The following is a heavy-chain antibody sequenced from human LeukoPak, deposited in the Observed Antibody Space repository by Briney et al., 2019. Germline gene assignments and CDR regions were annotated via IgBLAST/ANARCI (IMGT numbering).Heavy chain of an antibody. CDR3: AGESESSGWYDF. D-gene: IGHD3-22*01. V-gene: IGHV3-43*02. J-gene: IGHJ5*01. CDR1: GFIFHDYA. Sequence: AGGSLGLSCAAPGFIFHDYAIHWVRQPPGKGLEWVSLISGDGGSTFYADSVKGRFTISRDNSKSSLYLQMSSLRIEDTALYYCAGESESSGWYDFWGQGTLVTVSS. CDR2: ISGDGGST.